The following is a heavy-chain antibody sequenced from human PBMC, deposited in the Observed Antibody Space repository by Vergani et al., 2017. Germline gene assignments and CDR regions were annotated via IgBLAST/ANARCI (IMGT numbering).Heavy chain of an antibody. V-gene: IGHV5-51*01. J-gene: IGHJ3*02. CDR3: AGSGVVVPAAIGAFDI. Sequence: EVQLVPSGAEVKTPGESLKISCKGSGYSFTSYWIGWVRQMPGKGLEWMGIIYPGDSDTRYSPSFQGQVTISADKSISTAYLQWSSLKASDTAMYYCAGSGVVVPAAIGAFDIWGQGTMVTVSS. CDR1: GYSFTSYW. D-gene: IGHD2-2*01. CDR2: IYPGDSDT.